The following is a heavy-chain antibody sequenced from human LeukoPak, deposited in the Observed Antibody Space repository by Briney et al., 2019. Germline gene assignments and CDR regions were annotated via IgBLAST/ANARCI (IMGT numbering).Heavy chain of an antibody. CDR1: GFTFSSYA. D-gene: IGHD3-22*01. CDR2: ISYDGSNK. V-gene: IGHV3-30-3*01. J-gene: IGHJ3*02. CDR3: ARPPRGVGYYDSSGYYDAFDI. Sequence: PGGSLRLSCAASGFTFSSYAMHWVRQAPGKGLEWVAVISYDGSNKYYADSVKGRFTISRDNSKNTLYLQMNSLRAEDTAVYYCARPPRGVGYYDSSGYYDAFDIWGQGTMVTVSS.